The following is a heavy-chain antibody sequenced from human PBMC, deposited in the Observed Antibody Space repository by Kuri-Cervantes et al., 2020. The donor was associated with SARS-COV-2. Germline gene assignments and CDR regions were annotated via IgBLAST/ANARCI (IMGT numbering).Heavy chain of an antibody. V-gene: IGHV3-30*18. J-gene: IGHJ4*02. CDR1: GFTFSSYG. Sequence: GGSLRLSCAASGFTFSSYGMHWVRQAPGKGLEWVAVISYDGSNKYYADSVKGRFTISRDNSKNTLYLQMNSLRAEDTAVYYCAKDQSARYYDSRGLFDYWGQGTLVTVSS. CDR3: AKDQSARYYDSRGLFDY. D-gene: IGHD3-22*01. CDR2: ISYDGSNK.